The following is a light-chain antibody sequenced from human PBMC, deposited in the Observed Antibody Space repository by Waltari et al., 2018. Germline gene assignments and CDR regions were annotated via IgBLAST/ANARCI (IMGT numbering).Light chain of an antibody. CDR3: QQYDDLPYT. CDR2: DVS. V-gene: IGKV1-33*01. J-gene: IGKJ2*01. Sequence: DIQMTQSPSSLSASVGDRVTITCQASQDISNYLNWYQQKPGKATKLLIYDVSNLEIGVPSRFSGSASGTDFTFTISSLQPEDIATYYCQQYDDLPYTFGQGTRLEI. CDR1: QDISNY.